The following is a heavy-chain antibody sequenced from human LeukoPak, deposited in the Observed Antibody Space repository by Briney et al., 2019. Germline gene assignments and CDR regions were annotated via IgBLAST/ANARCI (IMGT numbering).Heavy chain of an antibody. CDR2: IIPIFGTA. CDR1: GGTFSSYA. CDR3: AREAITIFGVVRTQTTYGPHRFDP. D-gene: IGHD3-3*01. Sequence: SVKVSCKASGGTFSSYAISWVRQAPGQGLEWMGGIIPIFGTANYAQKFQGRVTITADESTSTAYMELSSLRSEDTAVYYCAREAITIFGVVRTQTTYGPHRFDPWGQGTLVTVSS. J-gene: IGHJ5*02. V-gene: IGHV1-69*13.